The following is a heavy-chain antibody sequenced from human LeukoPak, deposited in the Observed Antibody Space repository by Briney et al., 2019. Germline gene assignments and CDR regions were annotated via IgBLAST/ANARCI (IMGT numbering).Heavy chain of an antibody. V-gene: IGHV3-7*01. CDR1: GFTFSSYW. D-gene: IGHD3-9*01. CDR3: TRDLMDYDVSTGLHHYYMDV. J-gene: IGHJ6*02. Sequence: GGSLRLSCAASGFTFSSYWMSWVRQAPGKGLEWVANIKQDGSEKYYVDSVKGRFTISRDNAKNTLYLQMNTLRVEDTAVYYCTRDLMDYDVSTGLHHYYMDVWGQGTTVTVSS. CDR2: IKQDGSEK.